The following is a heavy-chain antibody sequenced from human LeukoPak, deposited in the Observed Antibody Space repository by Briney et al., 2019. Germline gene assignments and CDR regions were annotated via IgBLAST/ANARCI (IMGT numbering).Heavy chain of an antibody. V-gene: IGHV4-59*01. CDR1: GGSISGYF. Sequence: SETLSLTCSVSGGSISGYFWSWIRQPPGEGLQFIGYIFYTGTASYNPSLNSRVTMSVDTSKNQFSLKVSSVTAVDTAVYYCAKFATVTVPNWLDFWGQGMLVTVSS. CDR2: IFYTGTA. J-gene: IGHJ5*01. CDR3: AKFATVTVPNWLDF. D-gene: IGHD4-17*01.